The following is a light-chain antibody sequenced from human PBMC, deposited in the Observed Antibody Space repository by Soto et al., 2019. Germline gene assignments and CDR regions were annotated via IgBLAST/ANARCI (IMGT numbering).Light chain of an antibody. CDR2: DAS. CDR1: ERIYSAD. CDR3: QQRSNWLT. Sequence: EIVMTQSPATMSVSPGERANLSCRASERIYSADLGWYQQKPGQDPRLLIYDASNRATGIPARFSGSGSGTDFTLTISSLEPEDFAVYDCQQRSNWLTFGGGTKVDI. J-gene: IGKJ4*01. V-gene: IGKV3-11*01.